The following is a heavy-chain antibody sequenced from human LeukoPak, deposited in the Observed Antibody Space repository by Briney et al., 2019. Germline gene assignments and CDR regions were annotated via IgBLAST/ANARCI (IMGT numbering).Heavy chain of an antibody. CDR2: INHSGST. J-gene: IGHJ4*02. Sequence: PSETLSLTCAVYGGSFSGYYWSWIRQPPGKGLEWIGEINHSGSTNYNPSLKSRVTISVDTSENQFSLKLSSVTAADTAVYYCARGPTEYYDFWSGYSADYWGQGTLVTVSS. CDR1: GGSFSGYY. D-gene: IGHD3-3*01. CDR3: ARGPTEYYDFWSGYSADY. V-gene: IGHV4-34*01.